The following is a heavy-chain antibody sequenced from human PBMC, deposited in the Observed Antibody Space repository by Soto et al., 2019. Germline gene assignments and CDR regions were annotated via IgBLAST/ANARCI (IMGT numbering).Heavy chain of an antibody. D-gene: IGHD3-10*01. V-gene: IGHV4-59*08. Sequence: SETLSLTCTVSGDSMGRYYWTWLRQSPGKGLEWIGYIHSTGSTNYNPSLMSRVTMSVDTSKIQFSLNLSSMAAADTAVYYCARYRLWFGEFTLDSWGQGALVTVSS. J-gene: IGHJ4*02. CDR3: ARYRLWFGEFTLDS. CDR1: GDSMGRYY. CDR2: IHSTGST.